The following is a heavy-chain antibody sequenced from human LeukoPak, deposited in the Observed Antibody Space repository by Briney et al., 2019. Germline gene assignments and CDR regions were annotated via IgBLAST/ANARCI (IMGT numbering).Heavy chain of an antibody. CDR1: GASISTGSSY. J-gene: IGHJ6*03. Sequence: SETLSLTCTVSGASISTGSSYWSWIRQPAGEGLEWIGRIHNSGSTNYNPSLNSRVTISVDTSKNQFSLKLSSVTAADTAVYYCARVPPPYYYYYMDVWGKGTTVTVSS. D-gene: IGHD1-14*01. V-gene: IGHV4-61*10. CDR2: IHNSGST. CDR3: ARVPPPYYYYYMDV.